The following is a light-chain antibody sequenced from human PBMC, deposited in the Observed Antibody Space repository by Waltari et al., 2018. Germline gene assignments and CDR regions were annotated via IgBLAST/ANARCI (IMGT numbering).Light chain of an antibody. Sequence: DVQITQSPSTLSASVGDRVTITCRASQRVSVWLAWYQQKPGKAPKLLISGASSLESGVPSRFSGSGSGTEFTLTISGMQPEDFATYDCQQYNTYSTFGQGTKVEIK. CDR3: QQYNTYST. J-gene: IGKJ1*01. V-gene: IGKV1-5*03. CDR2: GAS. CDR1: QRVSVW.